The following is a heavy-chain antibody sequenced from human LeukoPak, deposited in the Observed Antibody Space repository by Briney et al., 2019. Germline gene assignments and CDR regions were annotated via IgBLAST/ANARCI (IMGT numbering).Heavy chain of an antibody. Sequence: SVKVSCKASGGTFTSYAISWVRQAPGQGLEWMGRIIPIFGIANYAQKFQGRVTITADKSTSTAYMELSSLRSEDTTVYYCARVSDNSFGPWGQRSLVTVSS. D-gene: IGHD2-21*01. CDR3: ARVSDNSFGP. J-gene: IGHJ5*02. CDR2: IIPIFGIA. CDR1: GGTFTSYA. V-gene: IGHV1-69*04.